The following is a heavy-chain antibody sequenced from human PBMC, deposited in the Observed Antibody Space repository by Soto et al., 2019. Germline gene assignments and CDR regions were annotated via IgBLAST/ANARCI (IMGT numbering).Heavy chain of an antibody. CDR3: ARERDYDILTGYETYYYYGMDV. J-gene: IGHJ6*02. CDR1: GYTFTSYY. V-gene: IGHV1-46*01. Sequence: QVQLVQSGAEVKKPGASVKVSCKASGYTFTSYYMHWVRQAPGQGLEWMGIINPSGGSTSYAQKFQGRVTMTRDTSTSTVYMELSSRRSEDTAVYYCARERDYDILTGYETYYYYGMDVWGQGTTVTVSS. D-gene: IGHD3-9*01. CDR2: INPSGGST.